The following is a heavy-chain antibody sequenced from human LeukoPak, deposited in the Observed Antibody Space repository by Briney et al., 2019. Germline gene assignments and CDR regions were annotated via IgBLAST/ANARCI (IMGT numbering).Heavy chain of an antibody. J-gene: IGHJ5*02. CDR1: GASISGSGYY. CDR2: IYYTGST. D-gene: IGHD3-9*01. Sequence: SETLSLTCAVSGASISGSGYYLGWIRQPPGKGLEWIGNIYYTGSTNYNPSLKSRVTISVDTSKNQFSLKLSSVTAADTAVYYCARGRRYGNWFDPWGQGTLVTVSS. V-gene: IGHV4-39*07. CDR3: ARGRRYGNWFDP.